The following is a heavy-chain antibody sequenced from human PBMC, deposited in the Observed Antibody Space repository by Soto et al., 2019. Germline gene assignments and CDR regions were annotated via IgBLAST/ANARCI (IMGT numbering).Heavy chain of an antibody. J-gene: IGHJ3*02. CDR2: IYYSGST. Sequence: SETLSLTCTVSGGSISSYYWSWIRQPPGKGLEWIGYIYYSGSTNYNPSLKSRVTISVDTSKNQFSLKLSSVTAADTAVYYCARSLLLLWLGEGYAFDIWGQGTMVTVSS. D-gene: IGHD3-10*01. CDR1: GGSISSYY. CDR3: ARSLLLLWLGEGYAFDI. V-gene: IGHV4-59*08.